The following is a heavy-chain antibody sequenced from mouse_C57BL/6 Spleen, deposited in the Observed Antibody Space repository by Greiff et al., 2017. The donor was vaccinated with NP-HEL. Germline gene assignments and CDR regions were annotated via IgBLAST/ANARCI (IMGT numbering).Heavy chain of an antibody. D-gene: IGHD1-1*01. CDR2: IHPNSGST. J-gene: IGHJ4*01. V-gene: IGHV1-64*01. Sequence: VQLQQSGAELVKPGASVKLSCKASGYTFTSYWMHWVKQRPGQGLEWIGMIHPNSGSTNYNEKFKSKATLTVDKSSSTAYMQLSSLTSEDSAVYYCAKEGIYYGSSYEAMDYWGQGTSVTVSS. CDR3: AKEGIYYGSSYEAMDY. CDR1: GYTFTSYW.